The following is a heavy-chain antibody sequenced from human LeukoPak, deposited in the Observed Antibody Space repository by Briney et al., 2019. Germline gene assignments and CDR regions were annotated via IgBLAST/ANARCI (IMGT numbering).Heavy chain of an antibody. CDR3: AKSGYNRFDY. CDR2: ISGSGSGGST. V-gene: IGHV3-23*01. Sequence: GGSLRLSCVGSGFSFSSSWMSWVRQAPGKGLEWVSNISGSGSGGSTYYADSVKGRFTISRDNSKNTLYLQMNSLRAEDTAVYYCAKSGYNRFDYWGQGTLVTVSS. D-gene: IGHD5-24*01. J-gene: IGHJ4*02. CDR1: GFSFSSSW.